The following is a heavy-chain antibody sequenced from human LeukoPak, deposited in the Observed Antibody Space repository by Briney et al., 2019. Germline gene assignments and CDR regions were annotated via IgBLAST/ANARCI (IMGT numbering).Heavy chain of an antibody. CDR3: ARDGLAAATLHWCFDL. D-gene: IGHD6-13*01. CDR1: GFTFNTYN. Sequence: GGSLRLSCAASGFTFNTYNMNWVRQAPGKGLEWVSSISSSSSYIYYADSVKGRFTISRDNARNSLYLQMNSLRAEDTAVYYCARDGLAAATLHWCFDLWGRGTLVTVSS. J-gene: IGHJ2*01. V-gene: IGHV3-21*01. CDR2: ISSSSSYI.